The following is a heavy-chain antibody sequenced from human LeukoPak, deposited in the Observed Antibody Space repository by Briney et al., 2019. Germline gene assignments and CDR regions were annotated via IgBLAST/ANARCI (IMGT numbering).Heavy chain of an antibody. J-gene: IGHJ4*02. CDR2: ISAYNGNT. Sequence: ASVKVSCKASGYTFTSYGISWVRQAPGQGLEWMGWISAYNGNTNYAQKLQGRVTMTTDTSTSTAYMELRSLRSDDTAVYYCARDSPLEGEAMASPIDYWGQGTLVTVSS. CDR3: ARDSPLEGEAMASPIDY. D-gene: IGHD5-18*01. V-gene: IGHV1-18*01. CDR1: GYTFTSYG.